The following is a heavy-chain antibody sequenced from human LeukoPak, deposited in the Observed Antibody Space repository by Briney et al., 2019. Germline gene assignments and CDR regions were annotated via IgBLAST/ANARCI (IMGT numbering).Heavy chain of an antibody. V-gene: IGHV3-48*04. J-gene: IGHJ4*02. CDR1: GFTFSSYH. CDR2: ISPDSGSTT. D-gene: IGHD3/OR15-3a*01. Sequence: GGSLRLSCAASGFTFSSYHMNWVRQAPGKGLEWISYISPDSGSTTNYADSVKGRFTISRDNAKNSLYLQMNSLSAEDTAVYYCAKDVVAPGLFFDHWGQGTLVTVSS. CDR3: AKDVVAPGLFFDH.